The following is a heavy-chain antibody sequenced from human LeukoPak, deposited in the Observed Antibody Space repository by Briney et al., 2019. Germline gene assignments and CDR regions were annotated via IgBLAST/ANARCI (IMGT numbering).Heavy chain of an antibody. J-gene: IGHJ4*02. D-gene: IGHD5-12*01. CDR2: ITTSGSI. CDR1: GFAFTSYT. V-gene: IGHV3-69-1*01. CDR3: ARDRDIVAFDL. Sequence: GGSPRLSCAASGFAFTSYTRIWVRQAPGKGLEWVSSITTSGSIKYADSVKGRFTISRDNAKNSVYLQMSSLRADDTAVYFCARDRDIVAFDLWGQGTLVTVSS.